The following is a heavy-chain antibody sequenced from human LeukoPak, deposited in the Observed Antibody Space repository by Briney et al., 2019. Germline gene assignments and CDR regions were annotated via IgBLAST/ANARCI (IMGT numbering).Heavy chain of an antibody. J-gene: IGHJ6*03. CDR3: ANGRAGPSGYYYMDV. Sequence: PGGSLRLSCAASGFSVGRSYMNWVRQAPGKGMELDSEIYAGANTYYADSVKGRFPISRDNSQNTLYLQMNSLRVEDTAVYYCANGRAGPSGYYYMDVWGKGTTVTVS. D-gene: IGHD1-26*01. CDR2: IYAGANT. V-gene: IGHV3-66*01. CDR1: GFSVGRSY.